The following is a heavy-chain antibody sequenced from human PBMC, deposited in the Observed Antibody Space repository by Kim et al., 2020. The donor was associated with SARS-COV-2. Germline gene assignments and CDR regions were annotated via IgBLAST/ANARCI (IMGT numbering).Heavy chain of an antibody. CDR1: GGTFSSYA. V-gene: IGHV1-69*04. J-gene: IGHJ5*02. Sequence: SVKVSCKASGGTFSSYAISWVRQAPGQGLEWMGRIIPILGIANYAQKFQGRVTITADKSTSTAYMELSSLRSEDTAVYYCARDEDYVWGSPWGQGTLVTVSS. CDR3: ARDEDYVWGSP. D-gene: IGHD3-16*01. CDR2: IIPILGIA.